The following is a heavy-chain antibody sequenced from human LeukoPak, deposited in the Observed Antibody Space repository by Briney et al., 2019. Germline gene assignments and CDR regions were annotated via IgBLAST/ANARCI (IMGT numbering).Heavy chain of an antibody. J-gene: IGHJ4*01. CDR3: AGEIPGGRLDY. V-gene: IGHV4-59*01. CDR2: IYYSGST. D-gene: IGHD1-14*01. CDR1: GGSISSYH. Sequence: SETLSLTCTVSGGSISSYHWSWLRQPPGKGLEWIGYIYYSGSTNYNPSLKSRVTISVDTSKNQFSLNLSSVTAGDTAVDNCAGEIPGGRLDYSVHGTLVTASS.